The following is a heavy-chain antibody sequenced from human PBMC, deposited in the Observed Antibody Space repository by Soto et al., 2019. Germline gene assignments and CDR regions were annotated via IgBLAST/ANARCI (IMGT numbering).Heavy chain of an antibody. CDR2: IYYIGST. D-gene: IGHD3-10*01. CDR1: DDSISNYY. CDR3: ARLGVMVRGSSNWFDP. Sequence: SETLSLTCTVSDDSISNYYWSWIRQPPGKGLEWIGSIYYIGSTNYNPSLKSRVTISVDTSQNELSLKLTSVTAADTAVYYCARLGVMVRGSSNWFDPWGQGTPVTVSS. J-gene: IGHJ5*02. V-gene: IGHV4-59*01.